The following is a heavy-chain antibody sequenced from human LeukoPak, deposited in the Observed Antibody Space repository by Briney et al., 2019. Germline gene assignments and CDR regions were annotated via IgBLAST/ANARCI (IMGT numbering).Heavy chain of an antibody. D-gene: IGHD3-22*01. CDR3: ARFEQSSGYEPCANWFDP. J-gene: IGHJ5*02. V-gene: IGHV4-59*01. Sequence: MPSETLSLACTVSGGSISSYYWSWIRQPPGKGLEWIGYIYYSGSTNYNPSLKSRVTISVDTSKNQFSLKLSSVTAADTAVYYCARFEQSSGYEPCANWFDPWGQGTLVTVSS. CDR2: IYYSGST. CDR1: GGSISSYY.